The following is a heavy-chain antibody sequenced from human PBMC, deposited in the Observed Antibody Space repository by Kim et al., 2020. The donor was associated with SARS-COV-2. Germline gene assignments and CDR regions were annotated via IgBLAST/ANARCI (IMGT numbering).Heavy chain of an antibody. D-gene: IGHD1-26*01. Sequence: GGSLRLSCAASGFTFSSYSMNWVRQAPGKGLEWVSSISSSSSYIYYADSVKGRFTISRDNAKNSLYLQMNSLRAEDTAVYYCARDDSGSYSHRGGRSNWFDPWGQGTLVTVSS. J-gene: IGHJ5*02. CDR2: ISSSSSYI. CDR1: GFTFSSYS. V-gene: IGHV3-21*01. CDR3: ARDDSGSYSHRGGRSNWFDP.